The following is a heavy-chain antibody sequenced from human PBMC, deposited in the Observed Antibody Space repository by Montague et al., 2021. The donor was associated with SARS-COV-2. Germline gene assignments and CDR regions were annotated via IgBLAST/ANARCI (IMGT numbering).Heavy chain of an antibody. V-gene: IGHV4-34*01. CDR1: GGSFSGYY. D-gene: IGHD4-17*01. CDR3: ARGRTVTTFYYYYYGMDV. CDR2: INHSGST. J-gene: IGHJ6*02. Sequence: SETLSLTCAVYGGSFSGYYWSWIRQPPGKGLEWIGEINHSGSTNYNPSLKSRVTISVDTSKNQFSLKLSSVTAADTAVYYCARGRTVTTFYYYYYGMDVWGRGTTVTVS.